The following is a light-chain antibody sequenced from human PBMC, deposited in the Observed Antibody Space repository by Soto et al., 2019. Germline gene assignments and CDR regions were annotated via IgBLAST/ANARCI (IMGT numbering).Light chain of an antibody. CDR2: DKS. CDR1: QSIGSF. J-gene: IGKJ2*01. CDR3: QQRSDWHT. V-gene: IGKV3-11*01. Sequence: EIVLTQSPATLSLSPGERATLSCRASQSIGSFLAWYQQKPGQAPRLLIYDKSNRATGIPARFSGSGSETDFTLTISSLEPEDSAVYYCQQRSDWHTFGQGTKVEIK.